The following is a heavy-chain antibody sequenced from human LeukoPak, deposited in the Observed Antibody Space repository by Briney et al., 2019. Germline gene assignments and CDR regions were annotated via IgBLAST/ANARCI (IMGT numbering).Heavy chain of an antibody. CDR1: GFTVSSNY. D-gene: IGHD1-1*01. J-gene: IGHJ4*02. V-gene: IGHV3-66*01. CDR2: IYSGGST. Sequence: GGSLRLSCAASGFTVSSNYMSWVRQAPGKGLEWVSVIYSGGSTYYADSVKGRFTISRDDSKNTLYLQMNSLKTEDTAVYYCTTRRRGGFDYWGQGTLVTVSS. CDR3: TTRRRGGFDY.